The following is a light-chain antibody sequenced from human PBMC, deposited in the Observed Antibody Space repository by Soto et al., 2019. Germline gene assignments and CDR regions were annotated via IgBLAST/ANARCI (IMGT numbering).Light chain of an antibody. J-gene: IGKJ2*01. V-gene: IGKV3-11*01. CDR2: DAS. CDR1: QSVSNY. Sequence: EFVLTQSPATLSLSPGERATLSCRASQSVSNYLAWYQQRPGQAPRLLIYDASNRATGIPARFSGSGSGTDFTLTISSLEPEDFAVYYCQQRNNWPPMYTFGQGTKLEIK. CDR3: QQRNNWPPMYT.